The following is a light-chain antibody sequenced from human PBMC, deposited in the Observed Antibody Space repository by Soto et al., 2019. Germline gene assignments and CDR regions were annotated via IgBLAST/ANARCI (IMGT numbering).Light chain of an antibody. CDR3: QPSYSTPWT. J-gene: IGKJ1*01. V-gene: IGKV1-39*01. CDR1: QSIGRY. CDR2: ATS. Sequence: DIQMTQFPPSSSASIGDRVIITCRPSQSIGRYLNWYQQKPRKAPNLLIYATSTLYTGVPSRFSGSVSGRNFSLTISGLQPEDFATYYCQPSYSTPWTFGQGTKV.